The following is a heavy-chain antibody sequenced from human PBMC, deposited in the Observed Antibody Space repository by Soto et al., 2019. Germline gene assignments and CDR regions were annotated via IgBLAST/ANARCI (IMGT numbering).Heavy chain of an antibody. CDR1: GFTFSSYW. CDR3: ARDPPRTYYDYIWGSYRPLFGY. V-gene: IGHV3-7*01. Sequence: EVQLVESGGGLVQPGGSLRLSCAASGFTFSSYWMSWVRQAPGKGLEWVANIKQDGSEKYYVDSVKGRFTISRDNAKNSLYLQMNSLRADDTAVYYCARDPPRTYYDYIWGSYRPLFGYWGQGTLVTVSS. J-gene: IGHJ4*02. D-gene: IGHD3-16*02. CDR2: IKQDGSEK.